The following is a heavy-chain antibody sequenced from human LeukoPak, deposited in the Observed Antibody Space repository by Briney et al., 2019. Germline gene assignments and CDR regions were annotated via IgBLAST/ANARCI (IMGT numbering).Heavy chain of an antibody. CDR3: AKGRSIAAAEYYYYYYGMDV. CDR1: GFTFSSYA. Sequence: GGSLRLSCAASGFTFSSYAMSWVRQAPGKGLEWVSAISGSGGSTYYADSVKGRFTISRDNSKNTLYLQMNSLRAEDTAVYYCAKGRSIAAAEYYYYYYGMDVWGQGTTVTVSS. CDR2: ISGSGGST. V-gene: IGHV3-23*01. J-gene: IGHJ6*02. D-gene: IGHD6-13*01.